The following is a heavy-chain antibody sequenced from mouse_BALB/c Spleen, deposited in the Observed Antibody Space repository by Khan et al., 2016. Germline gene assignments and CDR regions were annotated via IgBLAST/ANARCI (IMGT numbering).Heavy chain of an antibody. CDR1: GYTFTNYG. V-gene: IGHV9-3-1*01. CDR3: ERDRQYIGSSRFAEC. CDR2: INTYSGES. D-gene: IGHD1-1*01. J-gene: IGHJ1*01. Sequence: QIQLVQSGPELKKPGKTVKISCKASGYTFTNYGMNWVKQAPGKGLKWMGWINTYSGESTYADDFKGRFAFSLETSATTAYLQINNLKNEDSATCCCERDRQYIGSSRFAECWGESTTVTVAS.